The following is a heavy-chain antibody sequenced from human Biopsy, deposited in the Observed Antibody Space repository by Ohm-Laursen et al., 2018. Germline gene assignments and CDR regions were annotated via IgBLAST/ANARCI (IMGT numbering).Heavy chain of an antibody. J-gene: IGHJ4*02. CDR1: GFNVNNKF. Sequence: GSLRLSCTASGFNVNNKFMSWIRQVPGKGLQWLSYISGRGYTTYYADSVRGRFTISRDNAKNSLYLQMNSLRGEDTAVYYCARDYDYKNYEGGLSSARDWGQGTLVTVSS. V-gene: IGHV3-11*01. CDR3: ARDYDYKNYEGGLSSARD. CDR2: ISGRGYTT. D-gene: IGHD4-11*01.